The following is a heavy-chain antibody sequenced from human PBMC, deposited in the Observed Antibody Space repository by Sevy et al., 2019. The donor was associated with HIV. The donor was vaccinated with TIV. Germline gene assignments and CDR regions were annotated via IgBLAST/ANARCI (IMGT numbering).Heavy chain of an antibody. Sequence: SETLSLTCTVFGGSISAYYWSWIRQSPGKGLEWIGYIHYSGTTNYNPSLKSRVTISVDTSKNQFSLKLRSVTAADTAVYYCARDSGNYPYYFDYWGQGTLVTVSS. CDR2: IHYSGTT. CDR3: ARDSGNYPYYFDY. CDR1: GGSISAYY. J-gene: IGHJ4*01. V-gene: IGHV4-59*01. D-gene: IGHD1-26*01.